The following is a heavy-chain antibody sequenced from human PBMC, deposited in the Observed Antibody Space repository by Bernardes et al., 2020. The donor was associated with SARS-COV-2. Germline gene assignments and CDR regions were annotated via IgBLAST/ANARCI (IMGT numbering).Heavy chain of an antibody. CDR1: GFSLINYD. Sequence: GGSLRLSCAASGFSLINYDMHWVRQAPGKGLEWVAVIWFDGNNKYYADSVKGRFTISRDNSKNTLYLQMNSLRAEDTGVYYCAREVRGMDVWGQGTTVTVSS. CDR2: IWFDGNNK. J-gene: IGHJ6*02. CDR3: AREVRGMDV. V-gene: IGHV3-33*08.